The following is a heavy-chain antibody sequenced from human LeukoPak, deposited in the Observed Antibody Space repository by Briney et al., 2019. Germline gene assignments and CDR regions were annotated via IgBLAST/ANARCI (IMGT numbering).Heavy chain of an antibody. V-gene: IGHV3-30*02. Sequence: PGGSLRLSCAASGFTFSSYSMHWVRQPPATGLGWVAFIRYDGSNKYYADSVKGRFTISRDNSKNTLYLQMNSLRAEDTAVYYCAKALYGSGSYYIDYWGQGTLVTVSS. CDR1: GFTFSSYS. CDR2: IRYDGSNK. D-gene: IGHD3-10*01. J-gene: IGHJ4*02. CDR3: AKALYGSGSYYIDY.